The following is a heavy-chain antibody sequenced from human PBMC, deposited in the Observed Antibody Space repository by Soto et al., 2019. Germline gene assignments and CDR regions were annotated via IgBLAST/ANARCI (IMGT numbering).Heavy chain of an antibody. V-gene: IGHV3-23*01. CDR3: AKDRVTMIVVVITYFDY. Sequence: GGSLRLSCAASGFTFSSYAMSWVRQAPGKGLEWVSAISGSGGSTYYADSVKGRFTISRDNSKNTLYLQMNSLRAEDTAVYYCAKDRVTMIVVVITYFDYWGQGTLVTVSS. D-gene: IGHD3-22*01. CDR2: ISGSGGST. J-gene: IGHJ4*02. CDR1: GFTFSSYA.